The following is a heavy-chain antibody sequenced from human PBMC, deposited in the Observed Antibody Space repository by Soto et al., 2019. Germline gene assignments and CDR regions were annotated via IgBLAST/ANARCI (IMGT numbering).Heavy chain of an antibody. Sequence: EVQLVETGGGLIQPGGSLRLSCAASGFTVSSNYMSWVRQAPGKGLEWVSVIYSGGSTYYADSVKGRFTISRDNSKNTLYLQMNSLRAEDTAVYYGARHAYTAMVIGWFDPWGQGTLVTVSS. J-gene: IGHJ5*02. CDR2: IYSGGST. CDR3: ARHAYTAMVIGWFDP. CDR1: GFTVSSNY. V-gene: IGHV3-53*02. D-gene: IGHD5-18*01.